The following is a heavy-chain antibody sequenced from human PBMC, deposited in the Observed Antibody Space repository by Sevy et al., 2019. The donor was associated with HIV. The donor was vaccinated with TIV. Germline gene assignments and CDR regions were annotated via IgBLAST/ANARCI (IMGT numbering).Heavy chain of an antibody. J-gene: IGHJ6*03. CDR3: AKGGGGHYDPDEIAYYFYYYNMDV. CDR2: ISGSGTRT. D-gene: IGHD3-22*01. CDR1: GFSFDSYG. Sequence: GGSLRLSCAVSGFSFDSYGMTWVRQAPGKGLEWVSAISGSGTRTYYADSVKGRFIISRDNSKNTLGLQMNSLRAEDTAVYYFAKGGGGHYDPDEIAYYFYYYNMDVWGKGTTVTVSS. V-gene: IGHV3-23*01.